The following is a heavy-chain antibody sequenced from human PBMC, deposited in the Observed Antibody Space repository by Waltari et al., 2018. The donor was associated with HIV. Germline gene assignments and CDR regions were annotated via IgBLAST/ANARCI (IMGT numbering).Heavy chain of an antibody. J-gene: IGHJ4*02. V-gene: IGHV1-69*12. Sequence: QVQLVQSGAEVKKPGSSVKVSCKASGGTFSSYAISWVRPAPGQGLEWMGGIIPIFGTANYAKKFQGRVTITADESTSTAYMELSSLRSEDTAVYYCARGKIAAAGGGEGSYDYWGQGTLVTVSS. CDR3: ARGKIAAAGGGEGSYDY. D-gene: IGHD6-13*01. CDR2: IIPIFGTA. CDR1: GGTFSSYA.